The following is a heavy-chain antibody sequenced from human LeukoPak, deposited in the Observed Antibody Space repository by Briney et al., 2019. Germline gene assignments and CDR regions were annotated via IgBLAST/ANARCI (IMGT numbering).Heavy chain of an antibody. Sequence: GGSLRLSCAASGFTFSTYTMNWVRQAPGKGLEWVSSISSSSYYIYYADSVKGRFTISRDNAKNTLYLQMNSLRAEDTAVYYCTRDATVTMGSWFDPWGQGTLVTVSS. D-gene: IGHD4-17*01. V-gene: IGHV3-21*01. CDR1: GFTFSTYT. CDR2: ISSSSYYI. CDR3: TRDATVTMGSWFDP. J-gene: IGHJ5*02.